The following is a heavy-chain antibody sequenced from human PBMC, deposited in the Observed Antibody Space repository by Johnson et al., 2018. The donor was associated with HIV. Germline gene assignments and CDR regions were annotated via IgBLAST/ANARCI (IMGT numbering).Heavy chain of an antibody. V-gene: IGHV3-23*04. J-gene: IGHJ3*02. CDR3: AKSSDEYSSSSDAFDI. D-gene: IGHD6-6*01. CDR2: ISGIGCST. CDR1: VFTFSSYA. Sequence: EMQLVESGGGVVQPGRSLRLSCAASVFTFSSYAMSLVRQAPGNVLEWVSAISGIGCSTYYADSVTGRFPISRDNSKNTLYLQMNSLRAEDTAVYYCAKSSDEYSSSSDAFDIWGQGTMVTVSS.